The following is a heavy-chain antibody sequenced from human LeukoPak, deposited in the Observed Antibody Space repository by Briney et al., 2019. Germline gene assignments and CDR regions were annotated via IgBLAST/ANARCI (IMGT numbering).Heavy chain of an antibody. CDR1: GYSFTSYY. V-gene: IGHV5-51*01. CDR2: IFPRDSRT. CDR3: ARRISNIFDWFDS. Sequence: GESLKISCKGSGYSFTSYYIGWLRQMPGKGLEWMGFIFPRDSRTTYSPSFQGQVTFSVDESNSTAYLQWSSLKASDTAMYYCARRISNIFDWFDSWGQGTQVIVSS. D-gene: IGHD3-3*01. J-gene: IGHJ5*01.